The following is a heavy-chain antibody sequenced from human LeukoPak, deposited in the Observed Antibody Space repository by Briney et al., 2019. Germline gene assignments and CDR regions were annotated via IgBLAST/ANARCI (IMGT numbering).Heavy chain of an antibody. Sequence: SQTLSLTCAISGDSVSSNSATWNWIRQSPSRGLEWLGRTYYRSKWFNDYAVSVQRRITINAGTSKNQFSLQLNSVTPEDTAVYYCAGGLGGFVYWGQGTLVTVSS. CDR1: GDSVSSNSAT. J-gene: IGHJ4*02. CDR2: TYYRSKWFN. V-gene: IGHV6-1*01. CDR3: AGGLGGFVY. D-gene: IGHD1-26*01.